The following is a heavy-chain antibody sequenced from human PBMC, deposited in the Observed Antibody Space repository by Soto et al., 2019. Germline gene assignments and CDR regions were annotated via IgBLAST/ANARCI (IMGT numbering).Heavy chain of an antibody. CDR3: ARRSSGWFFDY. CDR2: ISGSGGST. V-gene: IGHV3-23*01. Sequence: EVQLLESGGGLVQPGGSLRLSCAASGFTFSSYAMTWVRQAPGKGLEWVSIISGSGGSTYYADSVKGRFTISRDNSKNTLYLQMNSLRAEDTAVYYCARRSSGWFFDYWGQGTLVTVSS. J-gene: IGHJ4*02. D-gene: IGHD6-19*01. CDR1: GFTFSSYA.